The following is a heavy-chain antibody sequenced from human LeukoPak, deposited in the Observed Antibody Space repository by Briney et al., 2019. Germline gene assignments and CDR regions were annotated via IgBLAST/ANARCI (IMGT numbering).Heavy chain of an antibody. CDR1: GYTFTGYY. CDR3: ARAESSSWYYYYYYYYMDV. J-gene: IGHJ6*03. CDR2: INPNSGGT. Sequence: ASVKVSCKASGYTFTGYYMHWVRQAPGQGLEWMGWINPNSGGTNYAQKFQGRVTMTRDTSISTAYMELSRLRSEDTAVYYCARAESSSWYYYYYYYYMDVWGKGTTVTVSS. D-gene: IGHD6-13*01. V-gene: IGHV1-2*02.